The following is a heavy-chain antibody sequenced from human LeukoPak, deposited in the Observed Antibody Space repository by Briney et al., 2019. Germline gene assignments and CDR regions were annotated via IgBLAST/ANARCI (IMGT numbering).Heavy chain of an antibody. CDR2: IDSSGTTI. CDR3: ARRAAVAGTFDP. CDR1: GFTFSSCE. D-gene: IGHD6-19*01. V-gene: IGHV3-48*03. J-gene: IGHJ5*02. Sequence: GGSLRLSCAASGFTFSSCEMNWVRQTPGKGLEWVSYIDSSGTTIYYADSVKGRFTSSRDNAKNSLHLQMNSLRADDTAVYYCARRAAVAGTFDPWGQGTLVTVSS.